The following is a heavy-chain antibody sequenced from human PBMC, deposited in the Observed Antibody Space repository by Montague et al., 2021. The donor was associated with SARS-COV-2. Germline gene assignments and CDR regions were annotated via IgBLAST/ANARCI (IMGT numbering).Heavy chain of an antibody. CDR2: ISHGGST. Sequence: SETLSLTCAVYGGSFSGYYWSWIRQPPGEGLVWIAEISHGGSTSYNPSLKSRVTISVDTSKNQFSLKLSSATAADTAVYYCARVPYRLLFVPRYYGMDVWGQGTTVTVSS. V-gene: IGHV4-34*01. D-gene: IGHD2-2*01. CDR3: ARVPYRLLFVPRYYGMDV. J-gene: IGHJ6*02. CDR1: GGSFSGYY.